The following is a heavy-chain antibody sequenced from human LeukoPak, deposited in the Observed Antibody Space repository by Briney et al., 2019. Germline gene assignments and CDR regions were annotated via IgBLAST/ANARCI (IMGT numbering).Heavy chain of an antibody. CDR3: ARRSAYGSGSYYVDY. V-gene: IGHV1-8*03. Sequence: GASVKVSCKASGYTFTSYDTNWVRQATGQGLEWMGRMNPNSGNTGYAQKFQGRVTITRNTSITTTYMELSSLRSEDTAVYYCARRSAYGSGSYYVDYWGQGTLVTVSS. CDR2: MNPNSGNT. J-gene: IGHJ4*02. CDR1: GYTFTSYD. D-gene: IGHD3-10*01.